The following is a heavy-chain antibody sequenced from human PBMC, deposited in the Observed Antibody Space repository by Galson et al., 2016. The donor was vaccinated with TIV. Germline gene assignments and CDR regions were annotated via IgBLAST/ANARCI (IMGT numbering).Heavy chain of an antibody. Sequence: SLRLPCAASGLTFSDYYMTWIRQAPGKGLEWISYISNSGSSINYADSVKGRFSISRDNAKHSLYLQMNSLSAEDTALYYCSTIRYFSYFDSWGQGTLVTVSS. D-gene: IGHD3-9*01. CDR1: GLTFSDYY. V-gene: IGHV3-11*01. J-gene: IGHJ4*02. CDR3: STIRYFSYFDS. CDR2: ISNSGSSI.